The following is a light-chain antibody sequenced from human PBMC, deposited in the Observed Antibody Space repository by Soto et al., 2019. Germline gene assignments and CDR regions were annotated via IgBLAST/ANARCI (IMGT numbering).Light chain of an antibody. CDR1: QSVSST. V-gene: IGKV3-11*01. J-gene: IGKJ1*01. CDR3: QQRSNWPWT. Sequence: EIVMTQSPVTLSVPPGESATLSCRASQSVSSTLAWFQQKPGQAPRLLIYDASNRATGIPARFSGSGSGTDFTLTISSLEPEDFAVYYCQQRSNWPWTFGQGTKVDI. CDR2: DAS.